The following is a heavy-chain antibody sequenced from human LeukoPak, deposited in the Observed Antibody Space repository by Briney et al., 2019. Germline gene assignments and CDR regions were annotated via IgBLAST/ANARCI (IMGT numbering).Heavy chain of an antibody. Sequence: SETLSLTCAVYGGSFSGYYWSWIRQPPGKGLEWIGEINHSGSTNYNPSLKSRVTISVDTSKNQFPLKLSSVTAADTAVYYCARKGGGSSWYRFGYWGQGTLVTVSS. CDR3: ARKGGGSSWYRFGY. J-gene: IGHJ4*02. CDR2: INHSGST. CDR1: GGSFSGYY. V-gene: IGHV4-34*01. D-gene: IGHD6-13*01.